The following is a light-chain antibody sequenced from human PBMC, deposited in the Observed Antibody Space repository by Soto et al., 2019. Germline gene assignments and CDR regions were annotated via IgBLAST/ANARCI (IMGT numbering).Light chain of an antibody. V-gene: IGKV3-11*01. Sequence: IVLTQSPATLSLSPWERATLCRMASQSISSYLAWYQQKPGQAPRLLIYDASNRATGIPARFSGSGSGTDFTLTISSLEPEDSAVYYCQQRSNWPLSFGVGTKVDIK. CDR2: DAS. J-gene: IGKJ4*01. CDR3: QQRSNWPLS. CDR1: QSISSY.